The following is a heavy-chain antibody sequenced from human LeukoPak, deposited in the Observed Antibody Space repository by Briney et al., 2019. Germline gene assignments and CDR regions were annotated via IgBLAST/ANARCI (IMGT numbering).Heavy chain of an antibody. D-gene: IGHD6-19*01. CDR2: ISSSSNYI. CDR3: ASGTGYTNGCFDY. CDR1: GFTFSSYS. Sequence: PGGSLRLSCAASGFTFSSYSMNWVRQAPGKGLEWVSSISSSSNYIHYADSVKGRFIISRDNAKNSLYLQINSLRAEDTAVYYCASGTGYTNGCFDYWGQGTLVTVSS. V-gene: IGHV3-21*01. J-gene: IGHJ4*02.